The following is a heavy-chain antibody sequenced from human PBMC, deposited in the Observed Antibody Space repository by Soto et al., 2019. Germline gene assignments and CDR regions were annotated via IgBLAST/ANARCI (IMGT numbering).Heavy chain of an antibody. V-gene: IGHV1-8*01. J-gene: IGHJ6*02. CDR3: ARGWYYDFWSGYYTRLGGFYGMDV. CDR1: GYTFTSYD. CDR2: MNPNSGNA. D-gene: IGHD3-3*01. Sequence: ASVKVSCKASGYTFTSYDINWVRQATGQGXEWMGWMNPNSGNAGYAQKFQGRVTMTRNTSISTAYMELSSLRSEDTAVYYCARGWYYDFWSGYYTRLGGFYGMDVWGQGTTVTVSS.